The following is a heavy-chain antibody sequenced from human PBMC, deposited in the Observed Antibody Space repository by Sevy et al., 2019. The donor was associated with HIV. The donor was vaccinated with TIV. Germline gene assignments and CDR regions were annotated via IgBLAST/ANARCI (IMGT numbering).Heavy chain of an antibody. CDR2: IDSDDTSI. J-gene: IGHJ4*02. CDR3: ARGSGVAFDY. CDR1: GFPFSSHW. Sequence: GESLKISCEASGFPFSSHWMHWVRQGPGQGLVWVSGIDSDDTSIPYADSVKGRFTISRDNVKNTLYLQMSSLRAEDTALYYCARGSGVAFDYWGQGTLVTVSS. V-gene: IGHV3-74*01. D-gene: IGHD3-10*01.